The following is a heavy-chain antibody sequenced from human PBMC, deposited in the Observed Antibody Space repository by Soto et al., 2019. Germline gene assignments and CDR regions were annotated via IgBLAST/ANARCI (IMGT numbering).Heavy chain of an antibody. CDR2: IIPIFGTA. V-gene: IGHV1-69*01. Sequence: QVQLVQSGAEVKKPGSSVKVSCKASGGTFSSYAISWVRQAPGQGLEWMGGIIPIFGTANYAQNFQGRVTITADESTSTAYMELSSLRSEDTAVYYCARSGRYDYVWGSYRPNFDYWGQGTLVTVSS. D-gene: IGHD3-16*02. J-gene: IGHJ4*02. CDR1: GGTFSSYA. CDR3: ARSGRYDYVWGSYRPNFDY.